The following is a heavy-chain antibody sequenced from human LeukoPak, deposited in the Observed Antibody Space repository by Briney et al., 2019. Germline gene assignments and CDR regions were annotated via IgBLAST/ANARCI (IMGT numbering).Heavy chain of an antibody. D-gene: IGHD2-8*01. J-gene: IGHJ6*03. CDR2: FSGSGGTT. V-gene: IGHV3-23*01. CDR1: GFTFSSYA. CDR3: ANGNRCTSPNCLGYYYFYMDV. Sequence: GGSLRLSCAASGFTFSSYAMNWVRQAPGRGVEWVSGFSGSGGTTYYADSVKGRFTISRDNSKNTLYLQMNSLRAEDTAVYYCANGNRCTSPNCLGYYYFYMDVWGKGTTVTVSS.